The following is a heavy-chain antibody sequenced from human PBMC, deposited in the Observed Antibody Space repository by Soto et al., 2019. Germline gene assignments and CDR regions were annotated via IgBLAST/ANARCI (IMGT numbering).Heavy chain of an antibody. V-gene: IGHV3-7*01. D-gene: IGHD4-17*01. CDR3: ARGLDYGASFDY. J-gene: IGHJ4*02. CDR2: IKEDGNEK. CDR1: GFTLSSYW. Sequence: GGSLRLSCAASGFTLSSYWMTWVRQAPGKGLEWVANIKEDGNEKYYVDSVKGRFTISRDHPKNSLYLQMTSLRADDTAVYYCARGLDYGASFDYWGQGTLVTVSS.